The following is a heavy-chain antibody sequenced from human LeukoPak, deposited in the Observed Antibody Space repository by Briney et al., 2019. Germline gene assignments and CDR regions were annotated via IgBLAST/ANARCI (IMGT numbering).Heavy chain of an antibody. CDR1: GFTFSSSW. V-gene: IGHV3-74*01. Sequence: PGGSLRLSCAASGFTFSSSWIHWVRQAPGKGLVWVSRINKDGSVTDYAESVKGRFSISRDNAKNTVYLQMNSLRAEDTAVYYCAREAVLSGTSVFDYWGRGTLITVSS. D-gene: IGHD3-3*01. CDR3: AREAVLSGTSVFDY. CDR2: INKDGSVT. J-gene: IGHJ4*02.